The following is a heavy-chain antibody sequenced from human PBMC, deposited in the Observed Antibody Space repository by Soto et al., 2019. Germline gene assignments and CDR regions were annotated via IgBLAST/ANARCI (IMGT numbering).Heavy chain of an antibody. CDR2: IYDSGTT. D-gene: IGHD3-3*01. CDR1: GDSVSSKNYY. J-gene: IGHJ6*02. Sequence: QVQLQESGPGLVKPSETLSLTCVVSGDSVSSKNYYWSWIRLPPGKGLEWIGHIYDSGTTRSNPSCRGPVPISADPPKNQFARGLGSGTAGDTAIYYWARGYPFGLGRGRSRAAWGQGITVTVSS. CDR3: ARGYPFGLGRGRSRAA. V-gene: IGHV4-61*01.